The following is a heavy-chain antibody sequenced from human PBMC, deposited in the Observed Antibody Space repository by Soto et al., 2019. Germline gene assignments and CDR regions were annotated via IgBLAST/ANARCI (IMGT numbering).Heavy chain of an antibody. V-gene: IGHV4-31*03. D-gene: IGHD1-7*01. CDR1: GDSISRGAYY. CDR3: ARSGTGTVSLFYYYGLDV. CDR2: ISNSGST. Sequence: SETLSLTCTVSGDSISRGAYYWTWIRQHPVKGLEWIGYISNSGSTIYNPSLKSRLTISLDTSKNQFSLRLRSVTAADTAVYYCARSGTGTVSLFYYYGLDVWGQGTTVTVSS. J-gene: IGHJ6*02.